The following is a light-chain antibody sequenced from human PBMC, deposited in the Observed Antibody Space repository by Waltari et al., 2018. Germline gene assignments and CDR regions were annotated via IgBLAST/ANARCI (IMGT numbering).Light chain of an antibody. CDR2: KAS. Sequence: DIQMTQSPPTLSASLGDRITIPCPASQDITYWLAWYQQKPGNAPKFLIYKASSLGGGVPSRFSGSGAGTEFSLTISSLQPDDFATYYCQQYDSFSPWTFGQGTKVEIK. CDR1: QDITYW. J-gene: IGKJ1*01. CDR3: QQYDSFSPWT. V-gene: IGKV1-5*03.